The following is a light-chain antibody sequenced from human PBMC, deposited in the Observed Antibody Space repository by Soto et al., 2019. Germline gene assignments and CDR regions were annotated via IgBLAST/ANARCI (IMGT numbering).Light chain of an antibody. Sequence: QAVVTQPPSVSGAPGQRVTISCTGSSSNIGAGYDVHWYQQLPGTAPKLLIHANSNRPAGVPDRFSASKSGTSASLAITGLQAEDEADYYCQSYDSSLTLSVFGTGTKVTVL. CDR2: ANS. J-gene: IGLJ1*01. V-gene: IGLV1-40*01. CDR1: SSNIGAGYD. CDR3: QSYDSSLTLSV.